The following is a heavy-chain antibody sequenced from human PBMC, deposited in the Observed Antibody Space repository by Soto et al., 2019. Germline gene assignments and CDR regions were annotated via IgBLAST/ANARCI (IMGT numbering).Heavy chain of an antibody. V-gene: IGHV1-69*13. D-gene: IGHD6-6*01. Sequence: SVKVSCKASGGTFSSYAISWVRQAPGQGLEWMGGIIPIFGTANYAQKFQGRVTITADESTSTAYMELSSLRSEDTAVYYCAGEYSSSSLYFDYWGQGTLVTVSS. CDR1: GGTFSSYA. CDR3: AGEYSSSSLYFDY. J-gene: IGHJ4*02. CDR2: IIPIFGTA.